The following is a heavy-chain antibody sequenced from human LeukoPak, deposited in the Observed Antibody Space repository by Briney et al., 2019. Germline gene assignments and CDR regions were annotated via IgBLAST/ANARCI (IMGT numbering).Heavy chain of an antibody. D-gene: IGHD3-16*01. V-gene: IGHV3-21*04. CDR1: GFTFSSYS. J-gene: IGHJ6*03. Sequence: AGGSLRLSCAASGFTFSSYSMNWVRQAPGKGLEWVSSISTSSSYIYYADSVKGRFTISRDNSKNTLYLQMNSLRAEDTAVYYCARLNYYYYYMDVWGKGTTVTISS. CDR3: ARLNYYYYYMDV. CDR2: ISTSSSYI.